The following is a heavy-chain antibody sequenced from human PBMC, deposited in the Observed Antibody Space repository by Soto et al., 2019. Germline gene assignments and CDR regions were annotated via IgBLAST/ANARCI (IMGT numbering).Heavy chain of an antibody. J-gene: IGHJ6*02. V-gene: IGHV5-10-1*01. CDR1: GYSVTSYW. Sequence: HGESLKISCKGSGYSVTSYWISWLRQMPVKGMEWMGSIDSSESYTHYSPSFQGHVTISADKSISTAYRPWSSLKASDPAMHYCARGSTPSPNLYYYYYGMEVWGQGTTVTVSS. D-gene: IGHD6-6*01. CDR3: ARGSTPSPNLYYYYYGMEV. CDR2: IDSSESYT.